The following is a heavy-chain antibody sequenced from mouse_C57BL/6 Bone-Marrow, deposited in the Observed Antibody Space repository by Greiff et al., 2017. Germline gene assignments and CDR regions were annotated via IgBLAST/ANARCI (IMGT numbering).Heavy chain of an antibody. CDR1: GYSFTDYN. J-gene: IGHJ4*01. CDR2: INPNSGTN. Sequence: VTLQQSGPELVKPGASVKISCKASGYSFTDYNMNWVKQRNGKSLEWIGVINPNSGTNSYNQKFKGKATLTVAQSASTAYMQLNSLTSEDSAVYYCAKEGWDDAIDDWGQGTSVTVSA. D-gene: IGHD4-1*01. CDR3: AKEGWDDAIDD. V-gene: IGHV1-39*01.